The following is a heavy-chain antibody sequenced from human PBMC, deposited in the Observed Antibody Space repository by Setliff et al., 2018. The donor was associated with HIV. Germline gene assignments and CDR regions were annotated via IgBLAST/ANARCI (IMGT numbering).Heavy chain of an antibody. CDR1: GGSISSYY. J-gene: IGHJ4*02. Sequence: PSETLSLTCTVSGGSISSYYWSWIRQPAGKGLEWIGYIYYTGSTNCNPSLKSRVTISVDTSKNQFSLKLRSVTAADTAVYYCARGLPTTGPDFWGQGTLVTVPS. CDR2: IYYTGST. V-gene: IGHV4-59*01. D-gene: IGHD2-8*01. CDR3: ARGLPTTGPDF.